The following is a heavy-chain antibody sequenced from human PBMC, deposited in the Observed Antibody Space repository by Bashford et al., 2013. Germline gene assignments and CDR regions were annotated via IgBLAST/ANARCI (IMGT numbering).Heavy chain of an antibody. Sequence: VRQAPGKGLEWVSVIYSGGSTYYADSVKGRFTISRDNSKNTLYLQMNSLRAEDTAVYYCARVGSEQLGFFLYYYYMDVWGQRDHGSPSP. V-gene: IGHV3-53*01. D-gene: IGHD6-6*01. CDR3: ARVGSEQLGFFLYYYYMDV. CDR2: IYSGGST. J-gene: IGHJ6*03.